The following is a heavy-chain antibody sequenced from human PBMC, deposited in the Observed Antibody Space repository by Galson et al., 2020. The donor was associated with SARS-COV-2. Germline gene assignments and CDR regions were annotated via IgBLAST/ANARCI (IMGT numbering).Heavy chain of an antibody. J-gene: IGHJ6*02. Sequence: SETLSLTCAVSGFSVTRGHFWGWIRQPPGKGLAWIGNFYQDGTAYYNPSLKSRVSISIDTSSNLFSLRLRSVTAADTGVYYCARHAAECSAGICTHHYFAAMDVWGQGTTVIVSS. CDR3: ARHAAECSAGICTHHYFAAMDV. V-gene: IGHV4-38-2*01. CDR1: GFSVTRGHF. D-gene: IGHD2-8*02. CDR2: FYQDGTA.